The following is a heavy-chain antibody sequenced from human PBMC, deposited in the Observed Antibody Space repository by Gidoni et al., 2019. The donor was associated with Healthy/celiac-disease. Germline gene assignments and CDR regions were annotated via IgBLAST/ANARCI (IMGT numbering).Heavy chain of an antibody. CDR1: GSTFDDYG. V-gene: IGHV3-20*01. J-gene: IGHJ6*02. CDR3: ARGGLWSGYSPMDV. CDR2: IDWNGGST. Sequence: EVQLVESGGGVVRPGGSLRLSCAASGSTFDDYGMSWVRQVPGKGLEWVSGIDWNGGSTGYADSVKGRLTISRDNAKNSLYLQMNSLRAEDTALYHCARGGLWSGYSPMDVWGQGTTVTVSS. D-gene: IGHD3-3*01.